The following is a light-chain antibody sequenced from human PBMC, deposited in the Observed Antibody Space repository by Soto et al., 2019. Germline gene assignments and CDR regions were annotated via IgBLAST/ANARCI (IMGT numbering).Light chain of an antibody. Sequence: ELVLTQSPGTLSLSPGERATLSCRARQSIASSYLAWYQQRRGQAPRLLVSRTSSMATGIPDRFSGSGSGTDVTLTITRLEPEDFAVYYCQHYGTSPFTFGPGTKVHI. CDR2: RTS. CDR1: QSIASSY. V-gene: IGKV3-20*01. J-gene: IGKJ3*01. CDR3: QHYGTSPFT.